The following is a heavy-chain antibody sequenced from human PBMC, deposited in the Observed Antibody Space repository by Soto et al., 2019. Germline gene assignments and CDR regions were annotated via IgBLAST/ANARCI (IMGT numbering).Heavy chain of an antibody. J-gene: IGHJ6*02. CDR1: GFTFSNYA. CDR2: ISGSGGST. CDR3: ARDPAHITMVRGVYYYGMDV. V-gene: IGHV3-23*01. D-gene: IGHD3-10*01. Sequence: GGSLRLSCAASGFTFSNYAVTWVRQAPGKGLEWVSTISGSGGSTYYADSVKGRFTISRDNSKNTLYLQMNSLRAEDTAVYYCARDPAHITMVRGVYYYGMDVWGQGTTVTVSS.